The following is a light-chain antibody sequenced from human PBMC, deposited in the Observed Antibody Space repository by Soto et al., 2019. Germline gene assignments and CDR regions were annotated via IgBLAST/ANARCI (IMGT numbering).Light chain of an antibody. CDR2: EVT. J-gene: IGLJ3*02. CDR3: TSYVGNDIWV. Sequence: QSALTQPPSASGSPGQSVTISCTGTRSDVGAYKYFSWYQQYPGKAPKLMIDEVTNLPSGVPDRFSGSKSGNTASLTVSGLQAEDEAAHHCTSYVGNDIWVFGGGTQLTVL. V-gene: IGLV2-8*01. CDR1: RSDVGAYKY.